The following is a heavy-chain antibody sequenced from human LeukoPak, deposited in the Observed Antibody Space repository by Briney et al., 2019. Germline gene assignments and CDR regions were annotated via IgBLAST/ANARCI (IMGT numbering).Heavy chain of an antibody. CDR3: ARQEAADYDFWSGPDLNWFDP. CDR1: GGSFSGYY. D-gene: IGHD3-3*01. Sequence: KPSETLSLTCDGYGGSFSGYYWSWIRQPPGKGLEWIGEINHSGSTNYDPSLKSRVTITVDTSKNQFFLKLSSVTAADTAVYYCARQEAADYDFWSGPDLNWFDPWGQGTLVTVSS. J-gene: IGHJ5*02. V-gene: IGHV4-34*01. CDR2: INHSGST.